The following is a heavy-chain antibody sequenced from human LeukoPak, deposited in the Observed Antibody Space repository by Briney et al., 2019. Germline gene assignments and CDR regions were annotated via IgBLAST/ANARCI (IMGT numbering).Heavy chain of an antibody. J-gene: IGHJ4*02. V-gene: IGHV3-33*01. CDR2: IRSDGSNK. Sequence: TGGSLRLSCAASGFTFRSYGMHWVRQAPGKGLQWVADIRSDGSNKYYADSVKGRFTISRDNSKNTLSLQMNSLRAEDTAVYYCARELPPLEKYYFDYWGQGTLVTVSS. CDR1: GFTFRSYG. D-gene: IGHD3-3*01. CDR3: ARELPPLEKYYFDY.